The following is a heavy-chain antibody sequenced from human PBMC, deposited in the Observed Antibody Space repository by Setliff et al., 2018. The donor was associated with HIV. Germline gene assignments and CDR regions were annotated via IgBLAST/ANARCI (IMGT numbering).Heavy chain of an antibody. V-gene: IGHV1-18*01. CDR3: AREKLEETTESLWGPMKNDAFDV. Sequence: ASVKVSCKASGFTFTSYGISWVRQAPEQGLEWMAWISVYNGNTNYAQKFKGRVTMTTDTSTSTAYMELRRLRSDDTAVYYCAREKLEETTESLWGPMKNDAFDVWGPGTLVTVAS. J-gene: IGHJ3*01. CDR1: GFTFTSYG. D-gene: IGHD1-1*01. CDR2: ISVYNGNT.